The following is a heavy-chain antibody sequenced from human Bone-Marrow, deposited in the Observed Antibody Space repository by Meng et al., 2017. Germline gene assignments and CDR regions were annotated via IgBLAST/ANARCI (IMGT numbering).Heavy chain of an antibody. CDR3: ARWIQYSSSWPSFDY. D-gene: IGHD6-13*01. CDR2: ISSSGSTI. J-gene: IGHJ4*02. CDR1: GFTFSSYE. Sequence: GESLKISCAASGFTFSSYEMNWVRQAPGKGLEWVSYISSSGSTIYYADSVKGRFTISRGNAKNSLYLQMNSLRAEDTAVYYCARWIQYSSSWPSFDYWGQGTLVTVSS. V-gene: IGHV3-48*03.